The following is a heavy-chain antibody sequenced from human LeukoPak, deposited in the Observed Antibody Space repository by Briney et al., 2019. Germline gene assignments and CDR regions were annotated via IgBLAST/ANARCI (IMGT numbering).Heavy chain of an antibody. CDR2: IYTSGST. D-gene: IGHD6-13*01. J-gene: IGHJ4*02. CDR1: GGSISSGSYY. CDR3: ARDRKYGIAPDY. Sequence: PSETLSLTCTVSGGSISSGSYYWSWIRQPAGKGLEWIGRIYTSGSTNYNPSLKSRVTISVDTSKNQFSLKLSSVTAADTAVYYCARDRKYGIAPDYWGQGTLVTVSS. V-gene: IGHV4-61*02.